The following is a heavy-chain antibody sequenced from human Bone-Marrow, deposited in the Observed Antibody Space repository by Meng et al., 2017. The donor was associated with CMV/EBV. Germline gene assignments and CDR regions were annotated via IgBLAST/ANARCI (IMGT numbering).Heavy chain of an antibody. J-gene: IGHJ5*02. CDR2: IYYSGST. Sequence: SETLSLTCTVSGGSVSSGSYYWSWIRQPPGKGLEWIGYIYYSGSTNYNPSLKSRVTISVDTSKNQFSLKLSSVTAADTAVYYCAREGIAAAAFFDPWGQGTLVPVSS. CDR1: GGSVSSGSYY. V-gene: IGHV4-61*01. CDR3: AREGIAAAAFFDP. D-gene: IGHD6-13*01.